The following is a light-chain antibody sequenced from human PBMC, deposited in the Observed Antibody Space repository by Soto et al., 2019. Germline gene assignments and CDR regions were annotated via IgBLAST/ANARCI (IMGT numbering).Light chain of an antibody. CDR1: SSNIGSNT. CDR2: SNN. CDR3: AAWDDSLNGPYV. Sequence: QSVLTQPPSASGTPGQRVTISCSESSSNIGSNTVNWYQQLPGTAPKLLIYSNNQRPSGVPDRFSGSKSGTSASLAISGLQSEDEADYYCAAWDDSLNGPYVFGTGTKVTVL. V-gene: IGLV1-44*01. J-gene: IGLJ1*01.